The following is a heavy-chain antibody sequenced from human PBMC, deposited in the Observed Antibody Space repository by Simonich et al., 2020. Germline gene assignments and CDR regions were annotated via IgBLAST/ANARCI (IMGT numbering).Heavy chain of an antibody. V-gene: IGHV3-7*01. Sequence: EVQLVESGGGLVQPGGSLRLSCAASGFTFSSYWMSWVRQAPGKGLEWVANIKQDGSEKYYVDALKGRFTISRDNAKNSLYLQMNSLRAEDTAVYYCARDVRRDGFDYWGQGTLVTVSS. CDR3: ARDVRRDGFDY. CDR2: IKQDGSEK. J-gene: IGHJ4*02. CDR1: GFTFSSYW.